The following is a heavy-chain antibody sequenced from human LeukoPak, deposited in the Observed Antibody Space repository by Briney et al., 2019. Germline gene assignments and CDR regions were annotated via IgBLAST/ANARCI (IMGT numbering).Heavy chain of an antibody. V-gene: IGHV3-7*01. CDR2: IKEDGGEK. CDR3: ARDSAYDTFDI. CDR1: GFTFSSYS. Sequence: GGSLRLSCAASGFTFSSYSMNWVRQAPGKGLEWVANIKEDGGEKNYLDSVKGRFTISRDNARNSLYLQLNSLRVEDTAVYYCARDSAYDTFDIWGQGTMVTVSS. D-gene: IGHD5-12*01. J-gene: IGHJ3*02.